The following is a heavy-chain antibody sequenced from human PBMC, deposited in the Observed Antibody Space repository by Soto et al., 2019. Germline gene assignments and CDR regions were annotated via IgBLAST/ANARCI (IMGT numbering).Heavy chain of an antibody. V-gene: IGHV3-21*01. CDR3: ARVNIQLWLPYYFDY. CDR1: GFTFSSYS. CDR2: ISSSSSYI. Sequence: EVQLVESGGGLVKPGGSLRLSCAASGFTFSSYSMNWVRQAPGKGLEWVSSISSSSSYIYYADSVKGRFTISRDNAKNSLYLQMNSRRAEDTAVYYCARVNIQLWLPYYFDYWGQGTLVTVSS. J-gene: IGHJ4*02. D-gene: IGHD5-18*01.